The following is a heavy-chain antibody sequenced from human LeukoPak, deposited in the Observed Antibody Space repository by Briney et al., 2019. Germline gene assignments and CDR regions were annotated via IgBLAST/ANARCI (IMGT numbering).Heavy chain of an antibody. CDR1: GYTFTSYD. Sequence: ASVKVSCKTSGYTFTSYDINWVRQATGQGLEWMGWMNPNSGNTGYAQKFQGRVTMTRNTSISTAYMELSSLKSEDTAVYYCARIRMVSRNFEYGGQGTLVNVSS. V-gene: IGHV1-8*01. CDR2: MNPNSGNT. CDR3: ARIRMVSRNFEY. D-gene: IGHD4-23*01. J-gene: IGHJ4*02.